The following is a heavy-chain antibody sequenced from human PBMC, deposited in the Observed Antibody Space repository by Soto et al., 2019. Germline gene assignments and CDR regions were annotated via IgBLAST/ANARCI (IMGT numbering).Heavy chain of an antibody. CDR2: IYYSGST. J-gene: IGHJ4*02. CDR1: GGSISSSSYY. Sequence: PSETLSLTCTVSGGSISSSSYYWGWIRQPPGKGLEWIGSIYYSGSTYYNPPLKSRVTISVDTSKNQFSLKLSSVTAADTAVYYCARRKYYDFWSGYYNPIPFDYWGQGTLVTVSS. D-gene: IGHD3-3*01. V-gene: IGHV4-39*01. CDR3: ARRKYYDFWSGYYNPIPFDY.